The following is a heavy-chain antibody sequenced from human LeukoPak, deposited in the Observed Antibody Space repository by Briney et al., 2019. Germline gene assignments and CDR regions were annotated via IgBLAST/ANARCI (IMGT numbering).Heavy chain of an antibody. D-gene: IGHD2-8*01. CDR1: GYTFTVYY. J-gene: IGHJ6*02. CDR2: MNPNSGNT. V-gene: IGHV1-8*02. Sequence: ASVKVSCEASGYTFTVYYINWVRQAPGQGLEWMGWMNPNSGNTGYAQKFQGRVTMIRNTSISTAYMELSSLRSEDTAVYYCARGRCTNGVCYYYYYYGMDVWGQGTTVTVSS. CDR3: ARGRCTNGVCYYYYYYGMDV.